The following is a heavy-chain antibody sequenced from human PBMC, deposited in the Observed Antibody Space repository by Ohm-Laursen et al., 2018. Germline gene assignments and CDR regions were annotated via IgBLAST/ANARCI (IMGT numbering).Heavy chain of an antibody. V-gene: IGHV3-7*01. CDR3: VKDAGGTYDY. Sequence: SLRLSCAASGFSFSSYWMNWVRQAPGKGLEWVANIKEDGSEKNYVDSVKGRFTISRDNGKNSLYLQMNSLRAEDTAVYYCVKDAGGTYDYWGQGTLVTVPS. CDR2: IKEDGSEK. J-gene: IGHJ4*02. CDR1: GFSFSSYW.